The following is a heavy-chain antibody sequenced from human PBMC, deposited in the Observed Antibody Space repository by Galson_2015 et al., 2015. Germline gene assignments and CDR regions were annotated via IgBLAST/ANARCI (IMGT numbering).Heavy chain of an antibody. J-gene: IGHJ6*02. Sequence: SLRLSCAASGFTFSSYSMHWVRQAPGKGLEWVSYISSSSSTIYYADSVKGRFTISRDNAKNSLYLQMNSLRDEDTAVYYCANYGWGSPSWGYYGMDVWGQGTTVTVSS. CDR3: ANYGWGSPSWGYYGMDV. CDR2: ISSSSSTI. D-gene: IGHD3-10*01. V-gene: IGHV3-48*02. CDR1: GFTFSSYS.